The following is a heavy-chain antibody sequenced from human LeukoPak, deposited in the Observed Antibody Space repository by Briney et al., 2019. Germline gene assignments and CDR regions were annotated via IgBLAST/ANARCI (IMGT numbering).Heavy chain of an antibody. Sequence: GGSLRLSCAASGFTFSSYAVSWVRQPPGKGLEWVSAISGGGDNTYYADSVKGRFTISRDNSKNTPYLHMNSLRAEDTAVYYCAKERGSLPAGQNRFDYWGQGTLVTVSS. CDR3: AKERGSLPAGQNRFDY. D-gene: IGHD2-2*01. V-gene: IGHV3-23*01. J-gene: IGHJ4*02. CDR1: GFTFSSYA. CDR2: ISGGGDNT.